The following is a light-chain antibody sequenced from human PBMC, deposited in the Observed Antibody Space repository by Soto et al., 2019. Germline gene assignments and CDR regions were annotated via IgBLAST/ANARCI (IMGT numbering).Light chain of an antibody. V-gene: IGKV1-5*01. CDR3: QQYNSYPWT. CDR2: DAS. Sequence: DIQMTQSPCTLSASAGGRVTITFLASQSISSWLAWYQQKPGKAPKLLIYDASSLESGVPSRFSGSGSGTEFTLTITSLQPDDFATYYCQQYNSYPWTFGQGTKGDNK. J-gene: IGKJ1*01. CDR1: QSISSW.